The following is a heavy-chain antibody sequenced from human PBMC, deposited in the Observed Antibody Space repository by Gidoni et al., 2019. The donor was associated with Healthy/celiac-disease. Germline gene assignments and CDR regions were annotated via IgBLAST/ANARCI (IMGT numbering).Heavy chain of an antibody. CDR2: IYSGGST. J-gene: IGHJ4*02. D-gene: IGHD2-15*01. CDR3: ARDGPGLADCSGGSCYHDY. V-gene: IGHV3-53*01. Sequence: EVQLVESGGGLIQPGGSLRLSCAASGFTVSSNYMSWVRQAPGKGLEWVSVIYSGGSTYYADSVKGRFTISRDNSKNTLYLQMNSLRAEDTAVYYCARDGPGLADCSGGSCYHDYWGQGTLVTVSS. CDR1: GFTVSSNY.